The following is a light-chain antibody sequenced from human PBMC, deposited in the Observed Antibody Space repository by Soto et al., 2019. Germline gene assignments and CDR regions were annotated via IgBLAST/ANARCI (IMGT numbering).Light chain of an antibody. CDR2: GAY. CDR1: QSVSSN. CDR3: QPYNNWPPET. V-gene: IGKV3-15*01. J-gene: IGKJ3*01. Sequence: EGVMAQSPPTLSVSPGERATLSCRASQSVSSNLAWYQQKPGQDQRLIIYGAYTRATGVPARFSGGGSGTEFTITIRSLQSEDFAVYYCQPYNNWPPETVGPG.